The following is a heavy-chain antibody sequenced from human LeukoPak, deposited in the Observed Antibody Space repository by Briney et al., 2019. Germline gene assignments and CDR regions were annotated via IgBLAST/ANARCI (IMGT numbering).Heavy chain of an antibody. CDR1: GFTFSSYG. V-gene: IGHV3-30*18. Sequence: GGSLRLSCAASGFTFSSYGMHWVRQAPGKGLEWVAVISYDGSNKYYADSVKGRFTISRDNSKNTLYLQMNSLRAEDTAVYYCAKDLQYYDILTGWEGFSNGVDYWGQGTLVTVSS. CDR2: ISYDGSNK. CDR3: AKDLQYYDILTGWEGFSNGVDY. J-gene: IGHJ4*02. D-gene: IGHD3-9*01.